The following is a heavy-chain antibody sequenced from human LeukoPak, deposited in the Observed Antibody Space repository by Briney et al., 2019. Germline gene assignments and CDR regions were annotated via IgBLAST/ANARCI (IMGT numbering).Heavy chain of an antibody. CDR1: GFTFSSYN. V-gene: IGHV4-59*01. CDR3: ARAKKGYYYYMDV. Sequence: GSLRLSCAASGFTFSSYNMNWVRQPPGKGLEWIGYIYYSGSTNYNPSLKSRVTISVDTSKNQFSLKLSSVTAADTAVYYCARAKKGYYYYMDVWGKGTTVTVSS. CDR2: IYYSGST. J-gene: IGHJ6*03.